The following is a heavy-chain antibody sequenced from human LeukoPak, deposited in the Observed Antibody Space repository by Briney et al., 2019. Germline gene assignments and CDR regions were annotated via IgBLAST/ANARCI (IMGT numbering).Heavy chain of an antibody. D-gene: IGHD1-26*01. V-gene: IGHV3-23*01. Sequence: PGGSLRLSCAASGFTFSSYAMSWVRQAPGKGLEWVSAISGSGGSTYYADSVKGRFTISRDNSKNTLYLQMNSLRAEDTAVYYCAKDSAETGRLSGSVPGAFDIWGQGTMVTVSS. CDR1: GFTFSSYA. CDR2: ISGSGGST. J-gene: IGHJ3*02. CDR3: AKDSAETGRLSGSVPGAFDI.